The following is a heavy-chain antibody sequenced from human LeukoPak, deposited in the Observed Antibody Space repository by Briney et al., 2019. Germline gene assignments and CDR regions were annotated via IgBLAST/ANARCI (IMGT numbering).Heavy chain of an antibody. D-gene: IGHD2-15*01. J-gene: IGHJ4*02. Sequence: GGSLRLSCAAPGVTFSSYSMSWVRQAPGKGLGWVSYIISSSSTIYYADSVKGRFTISRDNAKNSLYLQMNSLRAEDTAVYYCARDVGVISPYYFDYWGQGTLVTVSS. V-gene: IGHV3-48*01. CDR2: IISSSSTI. CDR3: ARDVGVISPYYFDY. CDR1: GVTFSSYS.